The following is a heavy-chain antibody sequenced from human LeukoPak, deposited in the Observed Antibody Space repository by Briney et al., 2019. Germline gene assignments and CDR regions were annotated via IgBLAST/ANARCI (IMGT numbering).Heavy chain of an antibody. V-gene: IGHV3-74*03. CDR3: TRTDFFDY. J-gene: IGHJ4*02. CDR2: IKSDGASA. D-gene: IGHD3-3*01. Sequence: PGGSLRLSCAASGFTFSSYAMAWVRQAPGKGLVWVSRIKSDGASATYADSVKGRFTISSDNAKNTLHLQMSSLRAEDTGVYYCTRTDFFDYWGQGTLVTVSS. CDR1: GFTFSSYA.